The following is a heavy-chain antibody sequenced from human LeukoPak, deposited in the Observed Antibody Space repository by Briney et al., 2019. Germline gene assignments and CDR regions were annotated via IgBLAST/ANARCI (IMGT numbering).Heavy chain of an antibody. CDR3: ARGWNYDY. Sequence: SETLSLTCTVSGGSISIYYWSWIRQPPGKGLEWIGYIYYSGSTNYNPSLKSRVTISVDTSKNQFSLKLSSVTAADTAVYYCARGWNYDYWGQGTLVTVSS. D-gene: IGHD1-7*01. CDR1: GGSISIYY. J-gene: IGHJ4*02. V-gene: IGHV4-59*08. CDR2: IYYSGST.